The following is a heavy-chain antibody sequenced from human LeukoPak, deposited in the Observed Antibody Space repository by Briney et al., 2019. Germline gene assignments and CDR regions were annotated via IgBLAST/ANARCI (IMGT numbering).Heavy chain of an antibody. D-gene: IGHD6-13*01. CDR3: AKDLRGGVAAAAYNWFDP. J-gene: IGHJ5*02. CDR1: GFTFSSYA. V-gene: IGHV3-23*01. CDR2: ISGSGGST. Sequence: GGSLRLSCAASGFTFSSYAMSWGRQAPGKGLGGVSAISGSGGSTYYADSVKGRFTISRDNSKNTLYLQMNSLRAEGTAVYYCAKDLRGGVAAAAYNWFDPWGQGTLVTVSS.